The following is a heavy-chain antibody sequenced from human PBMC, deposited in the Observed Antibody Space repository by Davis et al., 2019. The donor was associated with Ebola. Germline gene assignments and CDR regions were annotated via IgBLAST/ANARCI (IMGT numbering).Heavy chain of an antibody. J-gene: IGHJ6*03. CDR2: ISSSGSTI. D-gene: IGHD3-3*01. CDR1: GFTFSDYY. CDR3: ARVNIDFWSGYSASYYYYYMDV. V-gene: IGHV3-11*04. Sequence: PGGSLRLSCAASGFTFSDYYMSWIRQAPGKGLEWVSYISSSGSTIYYADSVKGRFTISRDNAKNSLYLQMNSLRAEDTAVYYCARVNIDFWSGYSASYYYYYMDVWGKGTTVTVSS.